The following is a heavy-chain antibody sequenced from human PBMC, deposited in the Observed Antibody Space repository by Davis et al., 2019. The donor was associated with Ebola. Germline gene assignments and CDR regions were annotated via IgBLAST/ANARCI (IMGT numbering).Heavy chain of an antibody. Sequence: GESLKISCAASGFTFSSYWMHWVRQAPGKGLVWVSRINSDGSSTSYADSVKGRFTISRDNAKNTLYLQMNSLRAEDTALYHCAKGVVAASLAMDTGMTNWGQGTPVTVSS. CDR2: INSDGSST. D-gene: IGHD2-15*01. J-gene: IGHJ4*02. CDR1: GFTFSSYW. V-gene: IGHV3-74*01. CDR3: AKGVVAASLAMDTGMTN.